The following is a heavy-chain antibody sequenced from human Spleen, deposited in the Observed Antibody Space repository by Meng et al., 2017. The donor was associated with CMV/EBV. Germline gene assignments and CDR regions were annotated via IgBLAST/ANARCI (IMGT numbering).Heavy chain of an antibody. J-gene: IGHJ4*02. V-gene: IGHV1-8*01. Sequence: ASVKVSCKASGYTFTSYDINWVRQATGQGLEWMGWMNPNSGNTGYAQKFQGRVTMTRNTSISTAYMELSSLRSEDTAVYYCASSLANIVRLNYFDSWGQGTLVTVSS. CDR2: MNPNSGNT. CDR1: GYTFTSYD. CDR3: ASSLANIVRLNYFDS. D-gene: IGHD2-21*01.